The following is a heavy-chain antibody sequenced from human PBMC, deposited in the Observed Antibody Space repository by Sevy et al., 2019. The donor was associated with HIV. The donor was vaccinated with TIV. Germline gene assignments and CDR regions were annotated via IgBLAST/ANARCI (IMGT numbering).Heavy chain of an antibody. CDR2: IYPGDSET. CDR3: AKRVDYGGNWHY. D-gene: IGHD2-21*01. Sequence: GESLKISCKGSGYSFSSYWNGWVRQMPGKGLEWRGIIYPGDSETRYSPTFQGQVTISADNSIATAYLQWSSLKDSDTAMYYCAKRVDYGGNWHYWGQGTLVTVSS. CDR1: GYSFSSYW. V-gene: IGHV5-51*01. J-gene: IGHJ4*02.